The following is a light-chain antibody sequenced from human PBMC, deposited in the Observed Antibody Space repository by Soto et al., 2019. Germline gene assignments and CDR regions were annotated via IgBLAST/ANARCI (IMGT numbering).Light chain of an antibody. CDR2: SAS. J-gene: IGKJ5*01. CDR1: RGISSY. V-gene: IGKV1-9*01. CDR3: QQLNSYPQT. Sequence: IQLTQSPSSLSASVGDRVTITCQASRGISSYLAWYQQKPGKPPKLLVYSASTLQSGVPSRFSGSGSGPDFTLTISSLQPEDSATYFCQQLNSYPQTFGQGTRLET.